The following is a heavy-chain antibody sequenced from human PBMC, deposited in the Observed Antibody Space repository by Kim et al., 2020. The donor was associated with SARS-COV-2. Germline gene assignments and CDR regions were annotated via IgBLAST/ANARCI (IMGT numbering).Heavy chain of an antibody. J-gene: IGHJ4*02. Sequence: YNPSLKSRVTISVDKSKNQFSLKLSSVTAADTAVYYCARLATVTTPGTWDWGQGTLVTVSS. V-gene: IGHV4-4*02. CDR3: ARLATVTTPGTWD. D-gene: IGHD4-4*01.